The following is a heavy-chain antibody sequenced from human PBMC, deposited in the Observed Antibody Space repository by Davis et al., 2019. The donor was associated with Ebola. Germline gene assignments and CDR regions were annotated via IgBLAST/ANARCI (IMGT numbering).Heavy chain of an antibody. CDR3: VKEGTTTIWVDSDN. J-gene: IGHJ4*02. Sequence: PGGSLRLSCSASGFTFSAHTMHWVRQAPGRGLEYVSVISSSGKTYYEDSVKGRFTISRDNSQNNVYLQMTSLRVEDTAVYYCVKEGTTTIWVDSDNWGQGTLVTVAS. D-gene: IGHD1-26*01. CDR2: ISSSGKT. CDR1: GFTFSAHT. V-gene: IGHV3-64D*08.